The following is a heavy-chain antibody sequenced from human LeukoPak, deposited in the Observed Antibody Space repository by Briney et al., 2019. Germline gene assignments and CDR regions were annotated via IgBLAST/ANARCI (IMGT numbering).Heavy chain of an antibody. CDR3: SSGRFPEARADY. J-gene: IGHJ4*02. D-gene: IGHD3-16*01. Sequence: NTSETLSLTCTVSCGSMNNYYWRWVRQPPGKGLEWIGYIYYRETPTYNPSLRSRLTISVDTSKDQFSLKLTSVTAADTAVYYCSSGRFPEARADYWGPGTLVTVTS. CDR2: IYYRETP. V-gene: IGHV4-59*01. CDR1: CGSMNNYY.